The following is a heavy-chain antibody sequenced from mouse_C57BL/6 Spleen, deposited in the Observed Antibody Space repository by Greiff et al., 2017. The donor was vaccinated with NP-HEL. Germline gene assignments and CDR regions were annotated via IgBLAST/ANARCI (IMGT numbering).Heavy chain of an antibody. D-gene: IGHD2-1*01. Sequence: EVHLVESGGGLVKPGGSLKLSCAASGFTFSDYGMHWVRQAPEKGLEWVAYISSGSSTIYYADTVKGGFTISRDNAKNTLFLQMTSLRSEDTAMYYCASDGNYGYFDVWGTGTTVTVSS. CDR3: ASDGNYGYFDV. CDR2: ISSGSSTI. J-gene: IGHJ1*03. CDR1: GFTFSDYG. V-gene: IGHV5-17*01.